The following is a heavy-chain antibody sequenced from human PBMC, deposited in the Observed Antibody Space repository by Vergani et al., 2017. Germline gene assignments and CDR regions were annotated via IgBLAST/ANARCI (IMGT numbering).Heavy chain of an antibody. CDR2: IIPILGIA. CDR3: AGEVTYCGGDCYTWFDP. D-gene: IGHD2-21*02. CDR1: GGTFSSYA. V-gene: IGHV1-69*04. Sequence: QVQLVQSGAEVKKPGSSVKVSCKASGGTFSSYAISWVRQAPGQGLEWMGRIIPILGIANYAQKFQGRVTITADKSTSTAYMELSSLRSEDTAVSYCAGEVTYCGGDCYTWFDPWGQGTLVTVSS. J-gene: IGHJ5*02.